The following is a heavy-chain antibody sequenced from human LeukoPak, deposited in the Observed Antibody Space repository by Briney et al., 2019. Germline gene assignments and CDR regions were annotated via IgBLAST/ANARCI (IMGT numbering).Heavy chain of an antibody. J-gene: IGHJ5*02. CDR1: GFTFSDYY. D-gene: IGHD3-22*01. Sequence: AGGSLRLSCAASGFTFSDYYVSWIRQAPGKGLEWVSYISSSGSTIYYADSVKGRFTISRDNAKNSLYLQMNSLRAEDTAVYYCARDYDSSGYYNNWFDPWGQGTLVTVSS. V-gene: IGHV3-11*04. CDR3: ARDYDSSGYYNNWFDP. CDR2: ISSSGSTI.